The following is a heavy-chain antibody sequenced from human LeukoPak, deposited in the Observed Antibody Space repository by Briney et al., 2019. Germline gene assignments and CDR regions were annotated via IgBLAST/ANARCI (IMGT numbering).Heavy chain of an antibody. CDR1: GGSFSAYY. Sequence: SETLSLTCAVNGGSFSAYYWKWIRQPPGKGLEWIGEINHGGSTNYNPSLKSRVTISVDTSKNQFSLKLSSVTAADTAVYYCARLRRYCSNTSCPKTLDVWGKGTTVTVSS. J-gene: IGHJ6*04. CDR3: ARLRRYCSNTSCPKTLDV. D-gene: IGHD2-2*01. CDR2: INHGGST. V-gene: IGHV4-34*01.